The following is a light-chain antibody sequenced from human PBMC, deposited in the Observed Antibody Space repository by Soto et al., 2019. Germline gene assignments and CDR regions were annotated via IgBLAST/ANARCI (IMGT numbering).Light chain of an antibody. CDR1: QTVRNNY. CDR2: DAS. J-gene: IGKJ4*01. Sequence: EFVLTQSPGTLSLSPGERATLSCRASQTVRNNYLAWYQQKPGQAPRLLIYDASSRATGIPDRSSGGGSGTDFTLTTSRLEPEDFAVYYCQQFSSYPLTFGGGTKVDIK. CDR3: QQFSSYPLT. V-gene: IGKV3-20*01.